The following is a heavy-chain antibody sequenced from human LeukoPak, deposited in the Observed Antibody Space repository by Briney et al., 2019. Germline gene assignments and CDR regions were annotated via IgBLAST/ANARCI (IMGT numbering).Heavy chain of an antibody. D-gene: IGHD2-2*01. CDR3: AKVAVGEYCSSTSCKGYYFDY. CDR2: ISGSGGST. CDR1: GFTFSSYA. Sequence: GGSLRLSCAASGFTFSSYAMSWVRQAPGKGLEWVSAISGSGGSTYYADSVKGRFTISRDNPQNPLYLQMNSLRAEDTAVYYCAKVAVGEYCSSTSCKGYYFDYWGQGTLVTVSS. V-gene: IGHV3-23*01. J-gene: IGHJ4*02.